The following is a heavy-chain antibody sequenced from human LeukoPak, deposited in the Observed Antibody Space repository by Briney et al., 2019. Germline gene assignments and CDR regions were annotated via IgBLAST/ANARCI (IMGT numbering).Heavy chain of an antibody. J-gene: IGHJ3*02. D-gene: IGHD5-12*01. V-gene: IGHV1-18*01. CDR3: ARGLQENLAWLQAFSAFDI. CDR1: GYTFTSYG. Sequence: ASVKVSCKASGYTFTSYGISWVRQAPGQGLEWMGWISAYNGNTSYAQKLQGRVTMTTDTSTSTAYMELRSLRSDDTAVYYCARGLQENLAWLQAFSAFDIWGQGTMVIVSS. CDR2: ISAYNGNT.